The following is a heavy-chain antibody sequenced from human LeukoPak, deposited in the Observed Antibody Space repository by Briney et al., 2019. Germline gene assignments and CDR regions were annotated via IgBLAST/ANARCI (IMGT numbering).Heavy chain of an antibody. D-gene: IGHD3-10*01. V-gene: IGHV1-69*13. Sequence: ASVKVSCKASGGTFSSYAISWVRQAPGQGLEWMGGIIPIFGTANYAQKFQGRVTITADESTSTAYMELSSLRSEDTAVYYCARDRYYYGSGSIPHYYYMDVWGKGTTVTISS. CDR2: IIPIFGTA. CDR3: ARDRYYYGSGSIPHYYYMDV. J-gene: IGHJ6*03. CDR1: GGTFSSYA.